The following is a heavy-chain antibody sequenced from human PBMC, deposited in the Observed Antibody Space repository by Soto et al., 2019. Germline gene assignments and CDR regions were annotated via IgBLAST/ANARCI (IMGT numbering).Heavy chain of an antibody. Sequence: SETLSLTCTVSGGSISSYYRSWIRQPPGKGLEWIGYIYYSGSTNYNPSLKSRVTISVDTSKNQFSLKLSSVTAADTAVYYCARVGIAARRVGDFDYWGQGTLVTVSS. J-gene: IGHJ4*02. V-gene: IGHV4-59*01. D-gene: IGHD6-6*01. CDR3: ARVGIAARRVGDFDY. CDR2: IYYSGST. CDR1: GGSISSYY.